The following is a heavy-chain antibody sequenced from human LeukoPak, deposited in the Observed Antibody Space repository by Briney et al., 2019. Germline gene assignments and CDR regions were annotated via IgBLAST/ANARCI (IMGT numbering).Heavy chain of an antibody. J-gene: IGHJ4*02. CDR3: ARDYSSSWDY. CDR1: GFTFSRYS. CDR2: IWYDGSGK. Sequence: GSLRLSCAASGFTFSRYSMHWARRAPGKGREWVAIIWYDGSGKYYADSVKGRFTISRDNSNNTLYLQMNSLRVEDTALYYCARDYSSSWDYWGQGTLVTVSS. D-gene: IGHD6-13*01. V-gene: IGHV3-33*01.